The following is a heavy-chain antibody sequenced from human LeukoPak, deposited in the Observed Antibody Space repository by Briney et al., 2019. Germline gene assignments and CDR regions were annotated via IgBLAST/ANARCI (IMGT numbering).Heavy chain of an antibody. CDR2: TYYRSKWYH. J-gene: IGHJ4*02. CDR1: GDTVSSNSAA. CDR3: ARGTNDYADPVFDS. Sequence: SQTLSLTCAISGDTVSSNSAAWNWIRQSPSRGLEWLGRTYYRSKWYHDYATSVKSRVTINPDTSKNQVSLQLKSVIPEDTAVYYCARGTNDYADPVFDSWGQGTLVTVSS. D-gene: IGHD4-17*01. V-gene: IGHV6-1*01.